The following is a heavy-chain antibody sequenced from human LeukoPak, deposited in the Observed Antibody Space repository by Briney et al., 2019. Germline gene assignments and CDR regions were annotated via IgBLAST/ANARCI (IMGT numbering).Heavy chain of an antibody. Sequence: SETLSLACAVYGGSFSGYYWSWIRQPPGKGLEWIGEINHSGSTNYNPSLKSRVTISVDTSKNQFSLKLSSVTAADTAVYYCARGNDTATHYYYGMDVWGQGTTVTVSS. V-gene: IGHV4-34*01. J-gene: IGHJ6*02. CDR2: INHSGST. CDR3: ARGNDTATHYYYGMDV. CDR1: GGSFSGYY. D-gene: IGHD3-22*01.